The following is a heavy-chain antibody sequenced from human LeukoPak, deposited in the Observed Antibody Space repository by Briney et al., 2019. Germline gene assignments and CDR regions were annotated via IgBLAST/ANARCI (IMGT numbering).Heavy chain of an antibody. V-gene: IGHV3-48*02. CDR1: GFTFSSYS. CDR2: ISSSSSTI. J-gene: IGHJ4*02. D-gene: IGHD5-18*01. Sequence: GGSLRLSCAASGFTFSSYSMNWVRQAPGKGLEWVSYISSSSSTIYYADSVKGRFTISRDNAKNSLYLQMNSLRDEDTAVYYCARGAPGYSYGPGFDYWGQGTLVTVSS. CDR3: ARGAPGYSYGPGFDY.